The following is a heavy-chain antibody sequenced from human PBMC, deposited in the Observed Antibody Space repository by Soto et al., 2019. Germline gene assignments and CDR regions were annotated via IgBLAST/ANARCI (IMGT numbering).Heavy chain of an antibody. CDR2: ISSSSSYT. Sequence: SLRISCADSGFTFSDYYMSWIRQAPGKGLEWVSYISSSSSYTNYADSVRGRFTISRDNAKNSLYLQMNSLRAEDTAVYYCAREISGYYDSSGYNAPDYWGQGTLVTVSS. CDR1: GFTFSDYY. V-gene: IGHV3-11*06. D-gene: IGHD3-22*01. CDR3: AREISGYYDSSGYNAPDY. J-gene: IGHJ4*02.